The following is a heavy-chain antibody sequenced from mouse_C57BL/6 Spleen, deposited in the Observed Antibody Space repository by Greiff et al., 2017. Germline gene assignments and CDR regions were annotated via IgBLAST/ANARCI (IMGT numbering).Heavy chain of an antibody. Sequence: VKLLESGAELVKPGASVKLSCKASGYTFTEYTIHWVKQRSGQGLEWIGWFYPGSGSTKYNEKFKDKATLTADKSSSTVYMELSRLTSDDSAVYFCAGLAIDSSGLAYWGQGTLVTVSA. CDR3: AGLAIDSSGLAY. D-gene: IGHD3-2*02. CDR1: GYTFTEYT. J-gene: IGHJ3*01. V-gene: IGHV1-62-2*01. CDR2: FYPGSGST.